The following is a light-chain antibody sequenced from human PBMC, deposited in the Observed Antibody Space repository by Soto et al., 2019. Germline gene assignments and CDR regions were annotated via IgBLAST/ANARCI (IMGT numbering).Light chain of an antibody. Sequence: QSVLTQPPSVSGTPGQRITISCSGSSSNTGSNAVNWFQQVPGSAPKLLIYSNKQRPSGVPDRFSGSKSGSSASLAIGGLQSEDEADYYCAAWDDSLSGRVFGGGTKLTVL. CDR1: SSNTGSNA. CDR3: AAWDDSLSGRV. CDR2: SNK. V-gene: IGLV1-44*01. J-gene: IGLJ3*02.